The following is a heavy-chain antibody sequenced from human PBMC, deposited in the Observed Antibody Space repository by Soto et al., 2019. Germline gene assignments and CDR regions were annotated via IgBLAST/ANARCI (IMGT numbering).Heavy chain of an antibody. CDR2: ISRDGNAI. CDR1: GFTFSDYY. CDR3: ARVADTATLTKSFDP. D-gene: IGHD5-18*01. Sequence: VQLVESGGGLVKPGGSLRLSYAASGFTFSDYYMSWIRQAPGKGLEWVAYISRDGNAIFYADSVNGRFTISRDNAKNSLFLHMDDLRAEDAGMFVCARVADTATLTKSFDPWGQGILVTVSS. J-gene: IGHJ5*02. V-gene: IGHV3-11*01.